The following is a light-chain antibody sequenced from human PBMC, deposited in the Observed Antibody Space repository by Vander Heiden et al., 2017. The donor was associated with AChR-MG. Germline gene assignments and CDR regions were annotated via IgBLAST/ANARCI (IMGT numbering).Light chain of an antibody. CDR3: MYDAHWST. J-gene: IGKJ2*01. CDR1: QCLARSVGNNL. Sequence: DVVMTQYPLSLPVTLGQPASISCRSSQCLARSVGNNLLSWFQQRPGQSTRRLIYSVSNRDAGVPDRFSGSGSGTDFTLKISRMEAENVGVYYCMYDAHWSTFGQRTKLEIK. CDR2: SVS. V-gene: IGKV2-30*02.